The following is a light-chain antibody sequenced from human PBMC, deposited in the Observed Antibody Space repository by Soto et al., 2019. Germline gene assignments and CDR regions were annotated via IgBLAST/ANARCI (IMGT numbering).Light chain of an antibody. CDR3: QQYNSYPYS. V-gene: IGKV1-5*03. J-gene: IGKJ2*03. CDR2: KAS. CDR1: QSISSW. Sequence: DIQMTQSPSTLSASVGDRVTITCRASQSISSWLAWYQQKPGKAPKLLIYKASSLESGVPSRFSGSGSGTEFTLTISSLQPDDFATYYCQQYNSYPYSFGQGSKLEIK.